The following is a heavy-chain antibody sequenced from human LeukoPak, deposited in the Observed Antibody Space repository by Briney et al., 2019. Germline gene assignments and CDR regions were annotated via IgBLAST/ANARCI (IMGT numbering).Heavy chain of an antibody. CDR3: ASLSPTYDSSGYYYRGAFDI. D-gene: IGHD3-22*01. CDR2: IYYSGST. CDR1: GGSISSSSYY. Sequence: PSETLSLTCTVSGGSISSSSYYWGWIRQPPGKGLEWIGSIYYSGSTYYNPSLKSRVTISVDTSKNQFSLKLSSVTAADTAVYYCASLSPTYDSSGYYYRGAFDIWGQGTMVTVSS. V-gene: IGHV4-39*07. J-gene: IGHJ3*02.